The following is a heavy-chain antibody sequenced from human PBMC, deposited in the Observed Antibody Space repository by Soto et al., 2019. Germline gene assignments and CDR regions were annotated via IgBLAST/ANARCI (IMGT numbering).Heavy chain of an antibody. CDR1: GSSFKTLT. CDR2: IDCGNGDT. D-gene: IGHD3-16*01. J-gene: IGHJ6*02. CDR3: AGGRQATGFHYYAIDV. Sequence: ASVKVSCKTSGSSFKTLTIYWVRQVPGQRFEWLGWIDCGNGDTHYSEKFEGRVTFTMDVSASTGYLELRSLGSEDSATYYCAGGRQATGFHYYAIDVWRPGTTVTVSS. V-gene: IGHV1-3*01.